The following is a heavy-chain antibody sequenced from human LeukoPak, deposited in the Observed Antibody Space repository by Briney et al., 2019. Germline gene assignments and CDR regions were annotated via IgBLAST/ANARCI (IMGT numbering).Heavy chain of an antibody. CDR3: ARPSFYTSSSGVDP. V-gene: IGHV4-39*01. CDR1: GGSISSSSYY. CDR2: IYYSGST. J-gene: IGHJ5*02. Sequence: SETLSLTCTVSGGSISSSSYYWGWIRQPPGKGLEWIGSIYYSGSTYYNPSLKSRVTISVDTSKNQFSLKLSSVTAADTAVYYCARPSFYTSSSGVDPWGQGTLVTVSA. D-gene: IGHD6-13*01.